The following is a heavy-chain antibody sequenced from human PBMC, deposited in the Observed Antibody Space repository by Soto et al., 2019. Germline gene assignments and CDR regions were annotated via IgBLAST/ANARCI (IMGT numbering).Heavy chain of an antibody. CDR2: ISGTGYSA. J-gene: IGHJ6*02. CDR3: AKVGGNDSGWDYYGMDV. D-gene: IGHD6-19*01. V-gene: IGHV3-23*01. Sequence: PGGSLRLSCAASGFTFSSFAMSWVRQAPGKGLEWVSAISGTGYSANYADSVEGRFTISRDNSGNTLYLQMNSLRAEDTAVYYCAKVGGNDSGWDYYGMDVWGQGTTVTVSS. CDR1: GFTFSSFA.